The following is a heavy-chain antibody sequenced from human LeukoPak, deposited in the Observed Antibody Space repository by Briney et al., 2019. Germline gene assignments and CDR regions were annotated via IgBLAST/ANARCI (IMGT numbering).Heavy chain of an antibody. CDR3: ARATYSYGVDYYYYYGMDV. Sequence: ASVKVSCKASGYTFTSYYMHWVRQAPGRGLEWMGIINPSGGSTNYAQKLQGRVTMTRDTSTSTVYMDLSSLRSEDTAVYYCARATYSYGVDYYYYYGMDVWGHGTTVTVSS. D-gene: IGHD5-18*01. CDR1: GYTFTSYY. CDR2: INPSGGST. J-gene: IGHJ6*02. V-gene: IGHV1-46*01.